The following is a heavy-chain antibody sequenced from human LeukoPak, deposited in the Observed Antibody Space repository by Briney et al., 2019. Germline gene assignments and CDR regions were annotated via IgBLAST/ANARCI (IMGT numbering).Heavy chain of an antibody. CDR3: AKARGDFCSSTSCYFDY. CDR1: GFTFDDYA. V-gene: IGHV3-9*01. J-gene: IGHJ4*02. D-gene: IGHD2-2*01. CDR2: ISWNSGSI. Sequence: PGGSLRLSCAASGFTFDDYAMHWVRQAPGKGLEWVSGISWNSGSIGYADSAKGRFTISRDNAKNSLYLQMNSLRAEDTALYYCAKARGDFCSSTSCYFDYWGQGTLVTVSS.